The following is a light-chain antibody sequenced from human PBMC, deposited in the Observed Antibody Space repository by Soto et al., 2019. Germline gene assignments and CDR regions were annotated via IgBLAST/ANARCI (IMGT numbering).Light chain of an antibody. CDR3: ISYTSSSTLV. CDR1: SSDVGGYNY. Sequence: QSALTQPASVSGSPGQSITISCTGTSSDVGGYNYVSWYQQHPDKAPKLMIYEVSNRPSGVSNRFSGSKSGNTASLTISGLQAEDEAEYYCISYTSSSTLVFGGGTKLTVL. J-gene: IGLJ2*01. CDR2: EVS. V-gene: IGLV2-14*01.